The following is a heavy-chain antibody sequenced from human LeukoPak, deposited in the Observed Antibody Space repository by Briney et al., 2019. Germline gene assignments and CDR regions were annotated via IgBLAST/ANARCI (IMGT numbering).Heavy chain of an antibody. Sequence: SAGSLRLSCAASGFTFSSYAMSWVRQVPGKGLERVSAISGSGGSTYYADSVKGRFTISRDNSKNTLYLQMNSLRAEDTAVYYCAKKNDYYGSGSSGPFDYWGQGTLVTVSS. J-gene: IGHJ4*02. V-gene: IGHV3-23*01. CDR3: AKKNDYYGSGSSGPFDY. CDR2: ISGSGGST. D-gene: IGHD3-10*01. CDR1: GFTFSSYA.